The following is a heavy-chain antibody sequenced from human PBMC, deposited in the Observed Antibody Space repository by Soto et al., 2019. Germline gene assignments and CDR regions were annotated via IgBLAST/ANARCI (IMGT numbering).Heavy chain of an antibody. J-gene: IGHJ6*02. CDR3: ARAFGEFVYYYYYGMDV. CDR2: IYYSGST. CDR1: GGSISSSSYY. Sequence: SETLSLSCTVSGGSISSSSYYWGWIRQPPGKGLEWIGSIYYSGSTYYNQSLKSRVTISVDTSKNQFSLKLSSVTAADTAVYYCARAFGEFVYYYYYGMDVCGQGTTVT. V-gene: IGHV4-39*01. D-gene: IGHD3-10*01.